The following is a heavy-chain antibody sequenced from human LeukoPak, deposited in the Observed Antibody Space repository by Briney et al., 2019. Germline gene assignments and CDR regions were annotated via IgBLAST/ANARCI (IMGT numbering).Heavy chain of an antibody. CDR1: GYTFTGYY. Sequence: ASVKVSCKASGYTFTGYYMHWVRQAPGQGLEWMRWINPNSGGTNYAQKFQGRVTMTRDTSISTAYMELSRLRSDDTAVYYCARLGLSGYCGGDCYSDYWGQGTLVTVSS. J-gene: IGHJ4*02. CDR2: INPNSGGT. V-gene: IGHV1-2*02. D-gene: IGHD2-21*02. CDR3: ARLGLSGYCGGDCYSDY.